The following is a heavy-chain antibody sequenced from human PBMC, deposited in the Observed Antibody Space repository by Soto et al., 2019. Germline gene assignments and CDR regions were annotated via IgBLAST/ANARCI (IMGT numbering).Heavy chain of an antibody. CDR1: GGSISSYY. D-gene: IGHD3-10*01. CDR3: ARDRGYYGSGSTRWFDP. CDR2: IYYSGST. Sequence: SEPLSLTCTVSGGSISSYYWSWIRQPPGKGLEWIGYIYYSGSTNYNPSLKSRVTISVDTSKNQFSLKLSSVTAADTAVYYCARDRGYYGSGSTRWFDPWGQGTLVTVSS. J-gene: IGHJ5*02. V-gene: IGHV4-59*01.